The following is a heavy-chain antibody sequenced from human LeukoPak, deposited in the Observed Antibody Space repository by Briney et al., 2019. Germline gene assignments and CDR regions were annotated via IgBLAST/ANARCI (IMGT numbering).Heavy chain of an antibody. J-gene: IGHJ6*02. CDR2: MNPNSGNT. V-gene: IGHV1-8*01. CDR1: GYTFTSYD. CDR3: ARAITDYYYYGMDV. D-gene: IGHD1-14*01. Sequence: EASVKVSCKASGYTFTSYDINWVRQATGQGLEWMGWMNPNSGNTGYAQKFQGRVTMTRNTSISTAYMELSSLRSEDTAVYYCARAITDYYYYGMDVWGQGTTVTVSS.